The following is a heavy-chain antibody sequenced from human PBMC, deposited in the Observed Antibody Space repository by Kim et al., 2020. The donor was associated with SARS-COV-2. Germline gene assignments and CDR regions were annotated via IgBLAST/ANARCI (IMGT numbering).Heavy chain of an antibody. J-gene: IGHJ5*02. CDR2: IYSGSST. Sequence: GGSLRLSCAASGFTVSSSYMIWVRQAPGKVLEWVSVIYSGSSTYYADFVKGRFTISRHNFKNILNLQMNSLRVEDTAVYYCARVQQYNWFDPWGQGTLVT. CDR3: ARVQQYNWFDP. V-gene: IGHV3-53*04. CDR1: GFTVSSSY.